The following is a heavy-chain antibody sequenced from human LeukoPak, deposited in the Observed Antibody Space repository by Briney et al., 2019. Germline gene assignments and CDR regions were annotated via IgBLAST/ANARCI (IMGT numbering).Heavy chain of an antibody. D-gene: IGHD2-21*01. V-gene: IGHV4-38-2*01. Sequence: SETLYLTCAVSGYSMTSAYFWGGIRQPAGKVVWWVGNISHSGSTYYNPSLKSRVTISVDTSKNQFSLKLTSVTAADTAVYYCASFSYCGGDCPAYWGQGTLVTVSS. J-gene: IGHJ4*02. CDR2: ISHSGST. CDR3: ASFSYCGGDCPAY. CDR1: GYSMTSAYF.